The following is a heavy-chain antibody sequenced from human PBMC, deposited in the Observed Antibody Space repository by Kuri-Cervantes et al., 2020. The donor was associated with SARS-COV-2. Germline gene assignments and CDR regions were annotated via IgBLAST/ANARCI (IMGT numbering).Heavy chain of an antibody. Sequence: SETLSLTCTVSGGSISSGSYYWSWIRQPAGKGLEWIGRIYTSGSTNYNPFLKSRVTISVDTSKNQFSLKLSSVTAADTAVYYCASGAYGQLTRYWGQGTLVTVSS. CDR2: IYTSGST. V-gene: IGHV4-61*02. D-gene: IGHD3-16*01. CDR1: GGSISSGSYY. CDR3: ASGAYGQLTRY. J-gene: IGHJ4*02.